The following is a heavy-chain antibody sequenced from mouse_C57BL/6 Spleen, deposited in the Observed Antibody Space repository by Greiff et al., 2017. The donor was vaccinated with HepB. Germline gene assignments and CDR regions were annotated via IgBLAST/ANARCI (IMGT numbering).Heavy chain of an antibody. Sequence: QVQLQQSGPELVKPGASVKISCKASGYAFSSSWMNWVKQRPGKGLEWIGRIYPGDGDTNYNGKFKGKATLTADKSSSTAYMQLSSLTSEDSAVYFCERGGYYGTGDYFDYWGQGTTLTVSS. V-gene: IGHV1-82*01. CDR1: GYAFSSSW. CDR3: ERGGYYGTGDYFDY. D-gene: IGHD1-1*01. J-gene: IGHJ2*01. CDR2: IYPGDGDT.